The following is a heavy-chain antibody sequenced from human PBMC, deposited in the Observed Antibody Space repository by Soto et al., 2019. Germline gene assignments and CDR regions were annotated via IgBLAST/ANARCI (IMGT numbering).Heavy chain of an antibody. J-gene: IGHJ5*01. CDR2: INPSGGST. D-gene: IGHD2-21*02. Sequence: ASEKGSRKPSGYTFSTYDIHWVRQAPGQGYEWMGIINPSGGSTTYAQKFQGRVTMTRDTSTTTVYMELSSLRSEDTAVYYCARSGGDYGIQDSSGRGSPVTGSS. V-gene: IGHV1-46*01. CDR1: GYTFSTYD. CDR3: ARSGGDYGIQDS.